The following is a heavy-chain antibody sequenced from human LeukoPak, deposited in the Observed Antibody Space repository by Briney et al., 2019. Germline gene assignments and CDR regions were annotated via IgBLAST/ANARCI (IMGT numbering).Heavy chain of an antibody. Sequence: PSETLSLTCTVSGGSISSYYWSWIRQPPGKGLEWIGYIYYSGSTNYNPSLKSRVTISVDTSKNQFSLRLSSVTAADTAVYCCAGMRRETEGLDYLDYWGQGTLVTVSS. D-gene: IGHD3-16*01. CDR2: IYYSGST. CDR3: AGMRRETEGLDYLDY. V-gene: IGHV4-59*01. CDR1: GGSISSYY. J-gene: IGHJ4*02.